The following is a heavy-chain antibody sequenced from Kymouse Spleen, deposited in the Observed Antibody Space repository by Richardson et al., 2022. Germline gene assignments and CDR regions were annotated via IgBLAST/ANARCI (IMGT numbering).Heavy chain of an antibody. Sequence: QVQLQQWGAGLLKPSETLSLTCAVYGGSFSGYYWSWIRQPPGKGLEWIGEINHSGSTNYNPSLKSRVTISVDTSKNQFSLKLSSVTAADTAVYYCARGVVMDYYYYGMDVWGQGTTVTVSS. CDR2: INHSGST. CDR1: GGSFSGYY. D-gene: IGHD3-22*01,IGHD3-3*01. CDR3: ARGVVMDYYYYGMDV. J-gene: IGHJ6*02. V-gene: IGHV4-34*01.